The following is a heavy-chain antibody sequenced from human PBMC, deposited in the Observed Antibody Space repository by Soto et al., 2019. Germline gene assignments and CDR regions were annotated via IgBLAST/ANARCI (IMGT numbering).Heavy chain of an antibody. CDR2: ISSSSSYI. CDR3: ASWVYDFWSVYYSQFDY. J-gene: IGHJ4*02. Sequence: EVQLVESGGGLVKPGGSLRLSCAASGFTFSSYSMNWVRQAPGKGLEWVSSISSSSSYIYYADSVKGRFTISRDNAKNSLYLQMNSLRAEDTAVYYCASWVYDFWSVYYSQFDYWGQGTLVTVSS. V-gene: IGHV3-21*01. D-gene: IGHD3-3*01. CDR1: GFTFSSYS.